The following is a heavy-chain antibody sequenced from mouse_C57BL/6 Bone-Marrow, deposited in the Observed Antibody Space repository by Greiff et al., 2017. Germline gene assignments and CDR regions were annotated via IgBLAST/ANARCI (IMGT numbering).Heavy chain of an antibody. CDR2: IHPNSGST. CDR1: GYTFTSYW. CDR3: ARRRTWTRGVYFDY. V-gene: IGHV1-64*01. J-gene: IGHJ2*01. Sequence: QVQLQQPGAELVKPGASVKLSCKASGYTFTSYWMHWVKQRPGQGLEWIGMIHPNSGSTNYNEKFKSKATLTVDKSSSTAYMQLSSLTSEDSAVYYCARRRTWTRGVYFDYWGQGTTLTVSS.